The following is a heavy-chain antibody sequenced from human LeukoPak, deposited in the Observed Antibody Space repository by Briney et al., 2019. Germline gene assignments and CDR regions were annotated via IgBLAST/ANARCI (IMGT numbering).Heavy chain of an antibody. CDR1: GFTFSSYG. CDR3: ARDRWYYDSSAPIPAFDI. V-gene: IGHV3-30*02. Sequence: GGSLRLSCAASGFTFSSYGMHWVRQAPGKGLEWVAFIRYDGSNKYYADSVKGRFTISRDNSKNTLYLQMNSLRAEDTAVYYCARDRWYYDSSAPIPAFDIWGQGTMVTVPS. D-gene: IGHD3-22*01. CDR2: IRYDGSNK. J-gene: IGHJ3*02.